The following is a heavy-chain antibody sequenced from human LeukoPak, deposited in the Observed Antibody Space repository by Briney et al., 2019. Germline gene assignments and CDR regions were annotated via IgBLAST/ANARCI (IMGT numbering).Heavy chain of an antibody. CDR3: ARFDPDYYGSSFDF. D-gene: IGHD3-10*01. CDR1: GGSISSYY. CDR2: IYISGST. V-gene: IGHV4-4*07. J-gene: IGHJ2*01. Sequence: SETLSVTCTVSGGSISSYYWSWIRQPAGKGLEWIGRIYISGSTNYNPSLESRVFMSVDTSKNQFSLKLSSVTAADTAVYYCARFDPDYYGSSFDFWGRGTPVIVSS.